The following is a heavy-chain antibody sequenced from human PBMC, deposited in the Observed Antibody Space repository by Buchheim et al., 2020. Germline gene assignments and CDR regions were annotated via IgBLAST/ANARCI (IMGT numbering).Heavy chain of an antibody. Sequence: QVQLVQSGAEVKKPGASVKVSCKASGYTFTSYYMHWVRQAPGQGLEWMGIINPSGGSTSYAQKFQGRVTLTRDTSTSTAYMELSSLRSEDTAVYYCARRSSSWTTDNWFDPWGQGTL. V-gene: IGHV1-46*01. J-gene: IGHJ5*02. CDR1: GYTFTSYY. D-gene: IGHD6-13*01. CDR3: ARRSSSWTTDNWFDP. CDR2: INPSGGST.